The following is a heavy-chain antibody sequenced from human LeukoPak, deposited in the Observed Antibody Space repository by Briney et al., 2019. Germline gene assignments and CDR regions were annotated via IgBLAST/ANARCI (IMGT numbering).Heavy chain of an antibody. CDR1: GFTFSSYA. J-gene: IGHJ4*02. V-gene: IGHV3-23*01. CDR3: AKAIYFSNNHYYHSNAAFDC. D-gene: IGHD3-22*01. CDR2: ISGSGGST. Sequence: PGGSLRLSCAASGFTFSSYAMSWVRQAPGKGLEWVSAISGSGGSTYYADSVKGRFTISRDNSKNTLYLQMNSLRAEDTAVYYCAKAIYFSNNHYYHSNAAFDCWGQGTLVTVSS.